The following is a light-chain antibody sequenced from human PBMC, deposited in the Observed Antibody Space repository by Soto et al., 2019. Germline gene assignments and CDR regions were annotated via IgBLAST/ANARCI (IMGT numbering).Light chain of an antibody. CDR2: GAS. CDR3: QQTHAVPLT. J-gene: IGKJ5*01. CDR1: Y. Sequence: YLNWYQQKPGEAPKVLIFGASSLRSGVPSRFSGSGYGTDFTLTINNLQPEDFATYYCQQTHAVPLTFGQGTRLEIK. V-gene: IGKV1-39*01.